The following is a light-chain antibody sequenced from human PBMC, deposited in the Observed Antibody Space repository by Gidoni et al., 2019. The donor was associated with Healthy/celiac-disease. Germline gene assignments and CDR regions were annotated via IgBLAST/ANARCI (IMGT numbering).Light chain of an antibody. CDR1: NIGTKS. CDR2: DDS. V-gene: IGLV3-21*03. CDR3: QVWDSSSDPVV. Sequence: SYVLTPPHSLSVAPGKTARITCGGNNIGTKSVHWYQQKPGRAPVLVVYDDSDRPAGIPERFSGSNSGNTATLTISRVEAGDEADYYCQVWDSSSDPVVFGGGTKLTVL. J-gene: IGLJ2*01.